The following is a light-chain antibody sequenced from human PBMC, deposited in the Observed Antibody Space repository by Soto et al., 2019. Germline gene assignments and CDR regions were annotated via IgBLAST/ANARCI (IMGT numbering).Light chain of an antibody. Sequence: IVMTQSPATLSVSPGERATLSCRASQSVSSSYLAWYQQKPGQAPRLLIYGASSRATGIPDRFSGSGSGTDFTLTISRLEPEDFAVYYCQQYGSSRTWTFGQGTKVDI. CDR3: QQYGSSRTWT. CDR1: QSVSSSY. J-gene: IGKJ1*01. CDR2: GAS. V-gene: IGKV3-20*01.